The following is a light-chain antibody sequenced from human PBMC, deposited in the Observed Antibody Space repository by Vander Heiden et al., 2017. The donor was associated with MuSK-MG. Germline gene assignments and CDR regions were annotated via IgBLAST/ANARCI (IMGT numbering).Light chain of an antibody. J-gene: IGKJ3*01. Sequence: IVLTPSPGTLSLSPGERATHSCRGSQRIGSSYLAWYQQKPGQAPRLLIYGASSRATGIPDRFSGSGSGTDFTLTISRLEPEDFAVYYCQQYGSSPGTFGHGTKVDIK. V-gene: IGKV3-20*01. CDR3: QQYGSSPGT. CDR2: GAS. CDR1: QRIGSSY.